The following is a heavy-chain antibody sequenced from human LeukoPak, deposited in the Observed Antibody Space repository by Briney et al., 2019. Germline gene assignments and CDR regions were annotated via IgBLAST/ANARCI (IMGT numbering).Heavy chain of an antibody. D-gene: IGHD6-13*01. J-gene: IGHJ6*03. Sequence: PSETLSLTCTVSGGSISSYYWSWIRQPPGKGLEWIGYIYYSGSTNYNPSLKSRVTISVDTSKNQFSLRLSSVTAADTAVYYCARGDGSSWYTEPDYYYYMDVWGKGTTVTVSS. CDR1: GGSISSYY. CDR3: ARGDGSSWYTEPDYYYYMDV. V-gene: IGHV4-59*01. CDR2: IYYSGST.